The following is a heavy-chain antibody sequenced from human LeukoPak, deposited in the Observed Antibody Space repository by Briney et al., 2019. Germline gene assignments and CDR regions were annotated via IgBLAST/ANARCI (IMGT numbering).Heavy chain of an antibody. Sequence: SVKVSCKASGGTFSSYAISWVRQAPGQGLEWMGGIIPIFGTANYAQKFQGRVTITADKSTSTAYMELSSLRSEDTAVYYCASLYSSSQRFDYWGQGTLVTVSS. D-gene: IGHD6-13*01. J-gene: IGHJ4*02. CDR2: IIPIFGTA. CDR3: ASLYSSSQRFDY. V-gene: IGHV1-69*06. CDR1: GGTFSSYA.